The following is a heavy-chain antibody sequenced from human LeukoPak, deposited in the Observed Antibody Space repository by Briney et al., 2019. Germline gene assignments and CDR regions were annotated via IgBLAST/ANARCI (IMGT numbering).Heavy chain of an antibody. V-gene: IGHV3-30*18. D-gene: IGHD4-17*01. CDR1: GFTFSSYG. Sequence: GRSLRLSCAAPGFTFSSYGMHWVRQAPGKGLEWVAVISYDGSNKYYADSVKGRFTISRDNSKNSLYLQMNSLRAEDTAVYYCAKGGPEYGDYDYWGQGTLSPSPQ. CDR3: AKGGPEYGDYDY. CDR2: ISYDGSNK. J-gene: IGHJ4*02.